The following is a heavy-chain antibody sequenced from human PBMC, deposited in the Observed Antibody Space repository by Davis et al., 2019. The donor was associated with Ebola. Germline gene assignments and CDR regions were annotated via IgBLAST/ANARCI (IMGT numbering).Heavy chain of an antibody. J-gene: IGHJ4*02. D-gene: IGHD2-8*02. CDR2: ISYDGSNK. V-gene: IGHV3-30*04. CDR1: GFTFSSYA. CDR3: AKDQFSTIEAGGGFDY. Sequence: GESLKISCAASGFTFSSYAMHWVRQAPGKGLEWVAVISYDGSNKYYADSVKGRFTISRDNSKNTLYLQMNSLRAEDTAVYYCAKDQFSTIEAGGGFDYWGQGTLVTVSS.